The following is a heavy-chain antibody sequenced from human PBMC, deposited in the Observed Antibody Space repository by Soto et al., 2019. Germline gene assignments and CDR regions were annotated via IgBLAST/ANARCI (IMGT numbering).Heavy chain of an antibody. CDR1: GFTFSSYA. CDR2: ISGSGGST. D-gene: IGHD3-10*01. V-gene: IGHV3-23*01. Sequence: GGSLRLCCAASGFTFSSYAMSWVRQAPGKGLEWVSAISGSGGSTYYADSVKGRFTISRDNSKNTLYLQMNSLRAEDTAVYYCAKRPDYPGYYYMDVWGKGTTVTVSS. J-gene: IGHJ6*03. CDR3: AKRPDYPGYYYMDV.